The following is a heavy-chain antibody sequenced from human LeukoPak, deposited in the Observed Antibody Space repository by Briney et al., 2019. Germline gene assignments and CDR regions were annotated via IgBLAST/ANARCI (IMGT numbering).Heavy chain of an antibody. CDR3: ARDRAPSTAYDILTVVGMDA. CDR2: IIPIFGTA. V-gene: IGHV1-69*13. J-gene: IGHJ6*04. D-gene: IGHD3-9*01. Sequence: ASVKVSCKASGGTFSSYAISWVRQAPGQGLEWMGGIIPIFGTANYAQKFQGRVTITADESTSTAYMELSSLRSEDTAVYYCARDRAPSTAYDILTVVGMDAWGKGTTVTVSS. CDR1: GGTFSSYA.